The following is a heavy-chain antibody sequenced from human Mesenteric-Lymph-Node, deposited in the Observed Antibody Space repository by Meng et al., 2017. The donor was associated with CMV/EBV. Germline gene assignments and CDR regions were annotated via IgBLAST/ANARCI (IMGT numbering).Heavy chain of an antibody. D-gene: IGHD6-19*01. Sequence: GESLKISCAASGFTFSSYAMSWVRQAPGKGLEWVSVIYSGGSSTYYADSVKGRFTISRDDSKNTLYLQMNSLKTEDTAVYYCTTDDEGIPVAGTGFDYWGQGTLVTVSS. V-gene: IGHV3-23*03. CDR2: IYSGGSST. J-gene: IGHJ4*02. CDR1: GFTFSSYA. CDR3: TTDDEGIPVAGTGFDY.